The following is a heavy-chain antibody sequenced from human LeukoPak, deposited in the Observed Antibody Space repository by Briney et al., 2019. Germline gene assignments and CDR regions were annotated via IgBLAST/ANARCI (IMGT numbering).Heavy chain of an antibody. CDR2: INHSGST. D-gene: IGHD3-3*01. CDR3: ARMERYYYYGMDV. CDR1: GGSFSGYY. V-gene: IGHV4-34*01. Sequence: SSETLSLTCAVYGGSFSGYYWSWIRQPPGKGLEWIGEINHSGSTNYNLSLKSRVTISVDKTKNQFSLKLSSVTAADTAVYYCARMERYYYYGMDVWGKGTTVTVSS. J-gene: IGHJ6*04.